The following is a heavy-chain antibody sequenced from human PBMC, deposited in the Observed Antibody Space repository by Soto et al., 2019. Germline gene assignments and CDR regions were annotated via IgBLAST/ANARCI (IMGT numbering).Heavy chain of an antibody. Sequence: QTLSLTCAISGDSVSSTSTAWSWTRQSPSRGLEWLGRTYYRSNWYTDYAVSVKSRITISPDTSKNQFSLQLDSVTPEDTAVYYCARVNSLGRSPPGYWGQGTLVTVSS. CDR1: GDSVSSTSTA. J-gene: IGHJ4*02. CDR3: ARVNSLGRSPPGY. CDR2: TYYRSNWYT. D-gene: IGHD1-20*01. V-gene: IGHV6-1*01.